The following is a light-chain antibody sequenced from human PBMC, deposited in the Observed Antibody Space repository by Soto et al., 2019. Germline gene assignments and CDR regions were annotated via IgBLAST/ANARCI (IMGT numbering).Light chain of an antibody. J-gene: IGKJ2*01. Sequence: EIVMTQSPATLSVSPGERAILSCRASQTVTNNLAWYQQKPGQPPRLLIYGASTRVTVIPARFSGSVSVTEFTLTLSSQQSEDFAVYYCQHYHTFPRLTFGHWSKGKI. CDR1: QTVTNN. CDR3: QHYHTFPRLT. CDR2: GAS. V-gene: IGKV3D-15*01.